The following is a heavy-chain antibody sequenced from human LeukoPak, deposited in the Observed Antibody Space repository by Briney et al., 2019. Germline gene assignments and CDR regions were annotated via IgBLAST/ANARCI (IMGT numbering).Heavy chain of an antibody. CDR3: ARDQGDYGLDY. CDR1: GGSISSGSYY. CDR2: IYTSGST. Sequence: KSSETLSLTCTVSGGSISSGSYYWSWIRQPAGKGLEWIGRIYTSGSTNYNPSLKSRVTISVDTSKNQFSLKLSSVTAADTAVYYCARDQGDYGLDYWGQGTLVTVSS. D-gene: IGHD4-17*01. V-gene: IGHV4-61*02. J-gene: IGHJ4*02.